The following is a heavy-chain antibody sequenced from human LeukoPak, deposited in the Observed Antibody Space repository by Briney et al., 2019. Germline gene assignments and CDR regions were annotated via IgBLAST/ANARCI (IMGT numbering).Heavy chain of an antibody. CDR2: IYHSGST. CDR3: ARYYYDSSGYYSGFDY. CDR1: GYSISSGYY. D-gene: IGHD3-22*01. Sequence: LETLSLTCTVSGYSISSGYYWGWIRQPPGKGLAWIGSIYHSGSTYYNPSLKSRVTISVDTSKNQFSLKLSSVTAADTAVYYCARYYYDSSGYYSGFDYWAREPWSPSPQ. J-gene: IGHJ4*02. V-gene: IGHV4-38-2*02.